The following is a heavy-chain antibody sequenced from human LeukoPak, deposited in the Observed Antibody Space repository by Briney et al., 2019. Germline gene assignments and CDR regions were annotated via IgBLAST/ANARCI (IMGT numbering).Heavy chain of an antibody. CDR3: ARDLNRAFDY. D-gene: IGHD3-10*01. Sequence: SETLSLTCAVSGGSISSGGYSWSWIRQPPGKGLEWIGYIYHSGSTYYNPSLKSRVTISVDRSKNQFSLKLNSVTAADTAVYYCARDLNRAFDYWGQGTLVTVSS. CDR2: IYHSGST. V-gene: IGHV4-30-2*01. J-gene: IGHJ4*02. CDR1: GGSISSGGYS.